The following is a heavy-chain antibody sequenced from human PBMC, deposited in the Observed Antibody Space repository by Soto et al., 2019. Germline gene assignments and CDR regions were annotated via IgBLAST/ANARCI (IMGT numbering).Heavy chain of an antibody. D-gene: IGHD3-22*01. V-gene: IGHV1-3*04. CDR2: INIGNGKT. J-gene: IGHJ3*01. CDR1: GYSFTSYG. Sequence: QVHLVQSGAEAKKPGASVKVSCKAAGYSFTSYGIHWVRQAPGQRLEWTGWINIGNGKTKYSQNFQGRVTITRDTSATTAYMDLTSLTSEDTAVYYCARDDYYGSSGYYRGLGAVDFWGQGTMVTVSS. CDR3: ARDDYYGSSGYYRGLGAVDF.